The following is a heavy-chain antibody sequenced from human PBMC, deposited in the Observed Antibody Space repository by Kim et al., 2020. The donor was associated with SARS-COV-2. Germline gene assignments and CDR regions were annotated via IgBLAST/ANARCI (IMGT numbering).Heavy chain of an antibody. D-gene: IGHD6-13*01. CDR2: IYSGGST. J-gene: IGHJ6*02. V-gene: IGHV3-53*01. CDR3: ARDRRSSSWKLGDYYYYGMDV. Sequence: GGSLRLSCAASGFTVSSNYMSWVRQAPGEGLEWVSVIYSGGSTYYADSVKGRFTISRDNSKNTLYLQMNSLRAEDTAVFYCARDRRSSSWKLGDYYYYGMDVWGQGTTVTVSS. CDR1: GFTVSSNY.